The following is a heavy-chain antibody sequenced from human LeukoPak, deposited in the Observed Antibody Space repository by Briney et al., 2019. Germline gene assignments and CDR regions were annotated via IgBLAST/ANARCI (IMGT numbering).Heavy chain of an antibody. J-gene: IGHJ3*02. CDR2: IIPIFGTA. V-gene: IGHV1-69*05. D-gene: IGHD2-2*01. Sequence: ASVKVSCKASGGTFSSYAISWVRQAPGQGLEWMGGIIPIFGTANYAQKFQGRVTMTRDTSISTAYMELSRLRSDDTAVYYCARGIPAPEGLDAFDIWGQGTRVTVSS. CDR3: ARGIPAPEGLDAFDI. CDR1: GGTFSSYA.